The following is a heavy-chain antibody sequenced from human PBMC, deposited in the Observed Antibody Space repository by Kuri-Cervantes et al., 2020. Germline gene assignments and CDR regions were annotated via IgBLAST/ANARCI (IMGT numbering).Heavy chain of an antibody. CDR2: TNHIGST. CDR3: ARPNHPTPYFYYFDQ. V-gene: IGHV4-34*01. J-gene: IGHJ4*02. CDR1: GGSFSGYY. D-gene: IGHD3-9*01. Sequence: ESLRISCAVYGGSFSGYYWSWIRQPPGKGLEWIGSTNHIGSTYYTPSLKSRVTISVDTSKNQFSLKLSSVTAADTAVYYCARPNHPTPYFYYFDQWGQGTPVTVSS.